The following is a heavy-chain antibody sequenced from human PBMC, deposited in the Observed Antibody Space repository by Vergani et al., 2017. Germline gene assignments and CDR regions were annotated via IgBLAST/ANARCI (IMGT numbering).Heavy chain of an antibody. CDR3: ARDIGGMSPRGYYGMDV. CDR2: ISSSSSTI. V-gene: IGHV3-48*01. D-gene: IGHD3-3*01. J-gene: IGHJ6*02. Sequence: EVQLVESGGGLVQPGGSLRLSCAASGFTFSSYSMNWVRQAPGKGLEWVSYISSSSSTIYYEDSVKGRFTISRDKSKNSLYLQMNSLRAEDTAVYYCARDIGGMSPRGYYGMDVWGQGTTVTVSS. CDR1: GFTFSSYS.